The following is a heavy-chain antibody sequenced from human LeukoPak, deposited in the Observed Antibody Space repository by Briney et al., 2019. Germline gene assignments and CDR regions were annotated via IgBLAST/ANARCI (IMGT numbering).Heavy chain of an antibody. D-gene: IGHD3-16*01. V-gene: IGHV1-2*02. CDR2: INPNSGGT. CDR3: ASPISQARLRLGY. Sequence: ASVKVSCKASGYTFTGYYTHWVRQAPGQGLEWLGWINPNSGGTNYAQKFQGRVTMTRDTSISTTYMEVSRLRSDDTAVYYCASPISQARLRLGYWGQGTLVTVSS. J-gene: IGHJ4*02. CDR1: GYTFTGYY.